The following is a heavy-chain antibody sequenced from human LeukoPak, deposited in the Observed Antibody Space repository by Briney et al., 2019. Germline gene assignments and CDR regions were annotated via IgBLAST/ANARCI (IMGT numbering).Heavy chain of an antibody. Sequence: GGSLRLSCAASGFTFSSYAMSWVRQAPGKGLEWVSAISGSGGSTYYADSVKGRFTISRDNSKNTLYLQMNSLRAEDTAVYYCAKDKAGAVAGEPDAFDIWGQGTMVTVSS. CDR3: AKDKAGAVAGEPDAFDI. V-gene: IGHV3-23*01. CDR2: ISGSGGST. J-gene: IGHJ3*02. D-gene: IGHD6-19*01. CDR1: GFTFSSYA.